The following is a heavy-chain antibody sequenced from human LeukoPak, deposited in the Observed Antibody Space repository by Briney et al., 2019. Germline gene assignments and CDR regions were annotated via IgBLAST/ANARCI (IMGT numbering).Heavy chain of an antibody. CDR3: AIYDSSGYYNY. V-gene: IGHV3-53*01. Sequence: GGSLRLSCAASGFTVSSNDMSWVRQAPGKGLEWVSVIYSGGGTFYADSVKGRFTISRDNSKNTLCLQMNSLRAEDTAVYYCAIYDSSGYYNYWGQGTLVAVSS. D-gene: IGHD3-22*01. CDR2: IYSGGGT. J-gene: IGHJ4*02. CDR1: GFTVSSND.